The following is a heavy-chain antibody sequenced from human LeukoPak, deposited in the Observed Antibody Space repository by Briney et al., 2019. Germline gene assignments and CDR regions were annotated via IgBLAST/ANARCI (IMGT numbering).Heavy chain of an antibody. V-gene: IGHV1-18*01. CDR3: ARASYYDSSGYDFDY. CDR1: GYTFTSYG. CDR2: ISAYNGNT. Sequence: EAPVKVSCKASGYTFTSYGISWVRQAPGQGLEWMGWISAYNGNTNYAQKLQGRVTMTTDTSTSTAYMELRSLRSDDTAVYYCARASYYDSSGYDFDYWGQGTLVTVSS. J-gene: IGHJ4*02. D-gene: IGHD3-22*01.